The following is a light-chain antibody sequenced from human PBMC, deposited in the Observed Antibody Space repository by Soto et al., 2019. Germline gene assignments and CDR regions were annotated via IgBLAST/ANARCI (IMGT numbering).Light chain of an antibody. CDR3: SSYSSSSARDVI. Sequence: QSALAQPASVSGSPGQSITISCAGTNRDVGGYNYVSWYQQYPGKAPKLIIYEVTYRPSGVSNRFSGSKSGNTASLTISGLQAEDEDDYYCSSYSSSSARDVIFGGGTKVTVL. CDR2: EVT. V-gene: IGLV2-14*01. CDR1: NRDVGGYNY. J-gene: IGLJ2*01.